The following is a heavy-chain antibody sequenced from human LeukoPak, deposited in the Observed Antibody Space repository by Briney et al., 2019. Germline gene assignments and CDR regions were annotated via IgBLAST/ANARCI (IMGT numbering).Heavy chain of an antibody. CDR1: NASISGYF. CDR3: ARESGSGYSSSWYDY. V-gene: IGHV4-59*01. Sequence: PSETLSLTCTVSNASISGYFWSWIRQPPGKGLEWIGYIYYSGNTNYNPSLKSRVTISVDTSKNQFSLKLSSVTAADTAVYYCARESGSGYSSSWYDYWGQGTLVTVSS. CDR2: IYYSGNT. D-gene: IGHD6-13*01. J-gene: IGHJ4*02.